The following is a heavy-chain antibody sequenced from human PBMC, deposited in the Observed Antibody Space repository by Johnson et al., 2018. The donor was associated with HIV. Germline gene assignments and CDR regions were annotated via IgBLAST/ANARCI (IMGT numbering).Heavy chain of an antibody. CDR3: AKHNGLDSSLPFDAFDI. V-gene: IGHV3-30*02. CDR1: GFTFDDYA. CDR2: IRFDGSNK. Sequence: QMQLVESGGGLVQPGRSLRLSCAASGFTFDDYAMHWVRQAPGKGLEWVAFIRFDGSNKYYVDSVKGRFTISRDSSKNTLYLQMNSLRPEDTAVYYCAKHNGLDSSLPFDAFDIWGQGTMVTVSS. J-gene: IGHJ3*02. D-gene: IGHD6-13*01.